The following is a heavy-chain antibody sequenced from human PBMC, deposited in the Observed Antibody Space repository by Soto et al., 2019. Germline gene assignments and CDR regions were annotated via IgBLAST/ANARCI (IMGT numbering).Heavy chain of an antibody. CDR3: AMTLAEAGELVDY. CDR2: IYSGGST. D-gene: IGHD6-13*01. CDR1: GFTVSSNY. J-gene: IGHJ4*02. V-gene: IGHV3-53*01. Sequence: EVQLVESGGGLIQPGGSLRLSCAASGFTVSSNYMSWVRQAPGKGLEWVSVIYSGGSTYYADSVKGRFTISRDNSKNTLYLQMNSLRAEDTAVYYCAMTLAEAGELVDYWGQGTLVTVSS.